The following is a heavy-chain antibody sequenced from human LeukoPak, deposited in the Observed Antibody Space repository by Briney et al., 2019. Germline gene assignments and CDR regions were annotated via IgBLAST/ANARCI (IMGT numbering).Heavy chain of an antibody. V-gene: IGHV1-8*03. CDR2: MNPNSCNT. CDR1: GYTFTSYD. D-gene: IGHD2-2*01. J-gene: IGHJ6*03. CDR3: ARGNSDGDIVVVPAAMGPAWYYYMDV. Sequence: ASVKVSCTASGYTFTSYDINWVRQATGQGLEWMGWMNPNSCNTGYAQKFQGRVTITRNTSISTAYMELSSLRSEDTAVYYCARGNSDGDIVVVPAAMGPAWYYYMDVWGKGTTVTVSS.